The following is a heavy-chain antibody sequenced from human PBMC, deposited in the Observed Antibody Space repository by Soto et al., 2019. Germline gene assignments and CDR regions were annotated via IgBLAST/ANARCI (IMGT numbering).Heavy chain of an antibody. CDR2: ITPIFGTA. J-gene: IGHJ4*02. CDR3: ARVSEVVTLGAYGGFDAGGY. Sequence: QVQLVQSGTELKKPGSSVRVSCKASGGTFSSYPISWVRQAPGQGLEWMGGITPIFGTANYAQKFQGRVTSXAXEXXSTAYLELSSLRSEDTAMYYCARVSEVVTLGAYGGFDAGGYWGQGTLVTVSS. CDR1: GGTFSSYP. V-gene: IGHV1-69*12. D-gene: IGHD2-21*02.